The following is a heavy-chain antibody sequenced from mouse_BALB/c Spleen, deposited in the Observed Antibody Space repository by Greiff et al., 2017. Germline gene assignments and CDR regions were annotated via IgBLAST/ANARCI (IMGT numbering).Heavy chain of an antibody. CDR3: AREGAYYGNLMDY. D-gene: IGHD2-10*01. V-gene: IGHV5-15*02. J-gene: IGHJ4*01. Sequence: EVHLVESGGGLVQPGGSRKLSCAASGFTFSDYGMAWVRQAPGKGPEWVAFISNLAYSIYYADTVTGRFTISRENAKNTLYLEMSSLRSEDTAMYYCAREGAYYGNLMDYWGQGTSVTVSS. CDR1: GFTFSDYG. CDR2: ISNLAYSI.